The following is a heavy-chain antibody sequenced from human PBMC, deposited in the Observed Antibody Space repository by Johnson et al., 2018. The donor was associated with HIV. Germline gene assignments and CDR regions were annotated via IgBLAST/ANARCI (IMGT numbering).Heavy chain of an antibody. D-gene: IGHD6-13*01. CDR3: ARERIGYSSSGDAFDI. V-gene: IGHV3-20*04. CDR2: VNWNADTT. J-gene: IGHJ3*02. Sequence: VQLVESGGSVVRPGGSLRLSCAASGFTFSDYYMSWIRQAPGKGLEWVSGVNWNADTTGYADSVKGRFTISRDNSKNTLYLQMNSLRAEDTAVYYCARERIGYSSSGDAFDIWGQGTMVTVSS. CDR1: GFTFSDYY.